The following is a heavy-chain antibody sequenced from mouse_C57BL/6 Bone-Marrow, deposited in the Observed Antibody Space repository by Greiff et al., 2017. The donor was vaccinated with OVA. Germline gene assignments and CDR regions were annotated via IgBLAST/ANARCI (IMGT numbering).Heavy chain of an antibody. CDR3: ARHGYDFFAY. V-gene: IGHV5-9*01. J-gene: IGHJ3*01. CDR1: GFTFSSYT. CDR2: ISGGGGNT. D-gene: IGHD2-4*01. Sequence: VQLVESGGGLVKPGGSLKLSCAASGFTFSSYTMSWVRQTPEKRLEWVATISGGGGNTYYPDSVKGRFTISRDNAKNTLYLQMSSLRSEDTALYYCARHGYDFFAYWGQGTLVTVSA.